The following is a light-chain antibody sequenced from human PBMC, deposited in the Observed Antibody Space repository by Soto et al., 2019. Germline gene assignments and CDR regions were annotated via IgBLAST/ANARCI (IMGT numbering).Light chain of an antibody. J-gene: IGLJ2*01. CDR1: SSNIGAGYD. Sequence: QSVLTQPPSVSGAPGQRVTFSCTGSSSNIGAGYDVHWYQQLPGTAPKLLIYGNNNRPSGVPDRFSGSKSGTSASLAITGLQAEDEADYYCQSYDSSLSGVVFGGGPKLTVL. CDR3: QSYDSSLSGVV. CDR2: GNN. V-gene: IGLV1-40*01.